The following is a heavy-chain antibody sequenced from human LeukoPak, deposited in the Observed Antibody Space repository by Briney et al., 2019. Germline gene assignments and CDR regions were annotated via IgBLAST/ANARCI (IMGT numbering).Heavy chain of an antibody. CDR3: ARLAAYSSSWSKFDY. D-gene: IGHD6-13*01. CDR2: INYSGNT. J-gene: IGHJ4*02. V-gene: IGHV4-39*01. Sequence: SETLSLTCTVSGGSIGSSSYYWGWIRQPPGKGLEWIGSINYSGNTYYNPSLRSRVTISVDTSENQFSLKLSSVTAADTAVYYCARLAAYSSSWSKFDYWGQGTLVTVSS. CDR1: GGSIGSSSYY.